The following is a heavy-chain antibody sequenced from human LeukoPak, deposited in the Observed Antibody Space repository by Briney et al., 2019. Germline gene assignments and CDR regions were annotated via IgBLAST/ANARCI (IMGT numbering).Heavy chain of an antibody. J-gene: IGHJ5*02. V-gene: IGHV3-33*01. CDR3: ARDNGEWRLNWFDH. CDR1: GFTFSTYV. Sequence: PGGSLRLSCAASGFTFSTYVMHWVRQAPGKGLDWVALIWDDGNNNYYADSVKGRFTISRDNSKNTLYLQMNSLRAEDTAVYYCARDNGEWRLNWFDHWGQGTLVTVSS. D-gene: IGHD2-8*01. CDR2: IWDDGNNN.